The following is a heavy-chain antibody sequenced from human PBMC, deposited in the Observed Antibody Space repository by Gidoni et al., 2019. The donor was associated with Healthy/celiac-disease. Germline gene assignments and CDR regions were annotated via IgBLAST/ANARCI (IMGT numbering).Heavy chain of an antibody. CDR2: IYSGGST. D-gene: IGHD2-21*02. CDR1: GFTVSSNY. CDR3: ARDEVNIVVVTAPLFISVPVD. Sequence: EVQLVESGGGLVQPGGSLRLSCAASGFTVSSNYMSWVRQAPGKGLEWDSVIYSGGSTYYADSVKGRFTISRDNSKNTLYLQMNSLRAEDTAVYYCARDEVNIVVVTAPLFISVPVDWGQGTLVTVSS. J-gene: IGHJ4*02. V-gene: IGHV3-66*01.